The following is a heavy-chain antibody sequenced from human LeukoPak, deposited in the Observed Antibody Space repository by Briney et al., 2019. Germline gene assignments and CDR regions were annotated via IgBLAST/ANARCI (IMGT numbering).Heavy chain of an antibody. V-gene: IGHV4-4*09. CDR3: ARSTIIKGWFDP. Sequence: SENLSLNCTVSGGCISSYYWIWIRQPPGKGLEWIGYIYTSGSTNYDPSLKSRVTISVDTSKNQFSLNLTSVTAADTAVYYCARSTIIKGWFDPWGQGTLVTVSS. J-gene: IGHJ5*02. CDR1: GGCISSYY. D-gene: IGHD3-22*01. CDR2: IYTSGST.